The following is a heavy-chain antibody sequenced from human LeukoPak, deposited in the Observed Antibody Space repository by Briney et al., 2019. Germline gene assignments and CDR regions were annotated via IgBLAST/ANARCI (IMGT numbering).Heavy chain of an antibody. V-gene: IGHV1-69*04. CDR1: GGTFSSYA. J-gene: IGHJ6*02. CDR2: IIPILGIA. Sequence: SVKVSCKASGGTFSSYAISWVRQAPGQGLEWMGRIIPILGIANYAQKFQGRVTITADKSTSTAYMELSSLRSEDTAVYYCARDPFVATIRDYYYYGMDVWGQRTTVTVSS. D-gene: IGHD5-12*01. CDR3: ARDPFVATIRDYYYYGMDV.